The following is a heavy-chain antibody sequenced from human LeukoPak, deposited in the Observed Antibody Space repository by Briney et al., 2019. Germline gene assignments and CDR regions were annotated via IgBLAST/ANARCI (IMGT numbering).Heavy chain of an antibody. V-gene: IGHV5-51*01. D-gene: IGHD5-12*01. CDR1: GYSFTSYW. J-gene: IGHJ3*02. CDR2: IYPGDSDT. CDR3: ARYRGYSGFDVALDI. Sequence: GESLKISCKGSGYSFTSYWIGWVRQMPGKGLEWMGIIYPGDSDTRYSPPFQGQVTISADKSINTAYLQWNSLKVSDTAMYYCARYRGYSGFDVALDIWGQGTKVSVSS.